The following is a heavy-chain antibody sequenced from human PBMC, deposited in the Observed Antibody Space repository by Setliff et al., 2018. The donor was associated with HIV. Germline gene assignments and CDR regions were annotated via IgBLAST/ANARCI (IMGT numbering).Heavy chain of an antibody. D-gene: IGHD6-13*01. V-gene: IGHV3-7*03. Sequence: GGSLRLSCAASGFTFSSYWMSWVRQAPGKGLEWVANIKQDGSEKYYVDSVKGRFTISRDNAKNSLYLQMNSLRAEDTAVYYCAKPPRPSSWPQYYFDYWGQGT. J-gene: IGHJ4*02. CDR2: IKQDGSEK. CDR3: AKPPRPSSWPQYYFDY. CDR1: GFTFSSYW.